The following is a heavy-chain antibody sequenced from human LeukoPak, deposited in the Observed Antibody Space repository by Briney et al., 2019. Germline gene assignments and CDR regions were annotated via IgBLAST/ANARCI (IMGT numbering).Heavy chain of an antibody. D-gene: IGHD4-17*01. CDR3: ARSRYYGDHGAFDI. CDR2: IYSGGST. Sequence: GGSLRLSRAASGFTVSSNYMSWVRQAPGKGLEWVSVIYSGGSTYYADSVKGRFTISRDNAKNSLYLQMNSLRAEDTAVYYCARSRYYGDHGAFDIWGQGTMVTVSS. J-gene: IGHJ3*02. CDR1: GFTVSSNY. V-gene: IGHV3-66*01.